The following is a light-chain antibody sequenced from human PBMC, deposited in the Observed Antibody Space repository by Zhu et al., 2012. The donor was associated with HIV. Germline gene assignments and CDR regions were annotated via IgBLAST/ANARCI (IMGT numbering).Light chain of an antibody. CDR1: QTISTN. CDR2: GAS. Sequence: EVVLTQSPGTLSLSPGERATLSCRASQTISTNSLAWYQKRSGHFPRLLIHGASTRAADIPDRFSGSGSGTEFTLTISSLQSEDFAVYYCQQYNNWPPGTFGGGTKVEIK. J-gene: IGKJ4*01. CDR3: QQYNNWPPGT. V-gene: IGKV3D-15*01.